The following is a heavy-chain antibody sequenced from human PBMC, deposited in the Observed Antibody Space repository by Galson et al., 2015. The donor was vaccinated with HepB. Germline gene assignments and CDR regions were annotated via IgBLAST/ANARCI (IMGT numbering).Heavy chain of an antibody. V-gene: IGHV3-73*01. D-gene: IGHD6-13*01. J-gene: IGHJ4*02. CDR3: TRLGDFSGYSSS. CDR1: GFTFSGSA. CDR2: IRSKASNYAT. Sequence: LSCAASGFTFSGSAIHWVRQASGRGLEWVGRIRSKASNYATEYIPSLKGRFTISRDDSQNMAYLHMNGLKTEDTAVYYCTRLGDFSGYSSSWGQGTWSPSPQ.